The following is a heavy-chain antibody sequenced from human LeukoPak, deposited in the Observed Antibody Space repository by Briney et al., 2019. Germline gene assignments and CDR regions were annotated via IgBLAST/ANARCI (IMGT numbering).Heavy chain of an antibody. V-gene: IGHV1-2*02. Sequence: ASVKVSCKASGYTFTGYYMHWVRQAPGQGLEWMGWMNPNSGGTNYAQKFQGRVTMTRDTSISTAYMELSRLRSDDTAVYYCARDRYDFWSGYVFDYWGQGTLVTVSS. J-gene: IGHJ4*02. CDR2: MNPNSGGT. CDR1: GYTFTGYY. D-gene: IGHD3-3*01. CDR3: ARDRYDFWSGYVFDY.